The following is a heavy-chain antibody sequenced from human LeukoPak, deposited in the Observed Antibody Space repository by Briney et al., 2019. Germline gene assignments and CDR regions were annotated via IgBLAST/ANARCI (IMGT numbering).Heavy chain of an antibody. Sequence: GGSLRLSCAASGFTFTSFAMSWVRQAPGKGLEWVSTISRSGVATYYANSVKGRFTISRDNSKNTVYLQMHSLRAEDTAIYYCAKHSHDGSAPYYEVQLDYWGQGTLVTVSS. CDR1: GFTFTSFA. CDR3: AKHSHDGSAPYYEVQLDY. V-gene: IGHV3-23*01. D-gene: IGHD3-22*01. CDR2: ISRSGVAT. J-gene: IGHJ4*02.